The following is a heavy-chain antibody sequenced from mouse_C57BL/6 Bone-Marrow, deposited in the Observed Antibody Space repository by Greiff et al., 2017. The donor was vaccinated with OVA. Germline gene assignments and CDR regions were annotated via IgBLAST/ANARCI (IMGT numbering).Heavy chain of an antibody. CDR2: INYDGSST. CDR3: AREGSTVVYYWYFDV. CDR1: GFTFSDYY. V-gene: IGHV5-16*01. J-gene: IGHJ1*03. D-gene: IGHD1-1*01. Sequence: SGFTFSDYYMAWVRQVPEKGLEWVANINYDGSSTYYLDSLKSRFIISRDNAKNILYLQMSSLKSEDTATYYCAREGSTVVYYWYFDVWGTGTTVTVSS.